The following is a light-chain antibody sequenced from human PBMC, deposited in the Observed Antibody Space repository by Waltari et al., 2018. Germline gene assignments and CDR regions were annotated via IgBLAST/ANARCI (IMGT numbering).Light chain of an antibody. CDR2: GTS. CDR3: QHYVSLPVT. V-gene: IGKV3-20*01. CDR1: QSVGSS. Sequence: EILLTQSPGTLSLSPGEGATLSCRASQSVGSSLACYQQKPGQPPRLLIFGTSNRATGIPDRFSGGGSGTDFSLTITRLEPEDVAVYYCQHYVSLPVTFGQGTKVEIK. J-gene: IGKJ1*01.